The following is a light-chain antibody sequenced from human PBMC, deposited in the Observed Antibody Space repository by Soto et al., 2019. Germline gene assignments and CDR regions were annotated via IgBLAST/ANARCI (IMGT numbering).Light chain of an antibody. CDR2: AAS. Sequence: EIVMTQSPATLSVSPGERATLSCRASQSVSGDLAWYQQKPGQTPSLLIYAASTRATGIPARFSGSGSGTELTLTISSLQSDDFAVYSCQQYRSWPRTFGQGTKVEI. J-gene: IGKJ1*01. CDR1: QSVSGD. V-gene: IGKV3-15*01. CDR3: QQYRSWPRT.